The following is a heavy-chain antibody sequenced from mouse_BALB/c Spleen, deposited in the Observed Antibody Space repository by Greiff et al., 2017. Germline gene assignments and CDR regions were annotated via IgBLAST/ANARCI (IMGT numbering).Heavy chain of an antibody. D-gene: IGHD2-2*01. CDR2: IYPSTGYT. CDR3: ARGKGGYASYAMDD. J-gene: IGHJ4*01. V-gene: IGHV1-7*01. Sequence: QVQLKQSGAELSKPGASVKMSCKASGYSFTSYWMHWVKQRPGQGLEWIGYIYPSTGYTEYNQKFKDQATLTADKSSSTAYMQLSSLTSEDSAVYYCARGKGGYASYAMDDGGKGKSGTVSS. CDR1: GYSFTSYW.